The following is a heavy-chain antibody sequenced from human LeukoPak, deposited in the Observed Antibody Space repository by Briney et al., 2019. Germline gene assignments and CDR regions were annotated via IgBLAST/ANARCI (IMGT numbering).Heavy chain of an antibody. CDR3: ARVGSYSSVSFDC. J-gene: IGHJ4*03. CDR1: GFTFNNYA. CDR2: INGDGSST. Sequence: GGSLRLSCSASGFTFNNYAMHWVRQAPGKGLLYVSRINGDGSSTKYADSVKGRFTISRDNAKNTLYLQMDSMRAEDTAVYYCARVGSYSSVSFDCWGQGTTVTVSS. D-gene: IGHD5-18*01. V-gene: IGHV3-74*03.